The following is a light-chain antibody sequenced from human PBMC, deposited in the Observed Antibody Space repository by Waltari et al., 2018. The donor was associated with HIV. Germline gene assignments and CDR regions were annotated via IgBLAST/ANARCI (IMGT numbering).Light chain of an antibody. CDR3: QQCYTTPLT. CDR2: WAS. CDR1: QSVLYSSNNKKY. J-gene: IGKJ4*02. Sequence: DIVMTQSPDSLAVSLGERAPINCKSSQSVLYSSNNKKYLAWYQQKPGQPPKLLICWASTRETGVRERYRGSGDGTDYTVTISSLQAEDGAVYYCQQCYTTPLTFGGGTKVEIK. V-gene: IGKV4-1*01.